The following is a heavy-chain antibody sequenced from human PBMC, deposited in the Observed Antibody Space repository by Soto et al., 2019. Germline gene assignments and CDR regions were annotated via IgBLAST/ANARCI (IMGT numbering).Heavy chain of an antibody. D-gene: IGHD3-22*01. J-gene: IGHJ4*02. CDR2: INTGDGDT. Sequence: ASVKVSCKTSGYTFTYYTIHCVRQAPGQSLEWMGWINTGDGDTKYSPNFQGRITITRDTSARTVYMELKSLKSEDTAVYFCTRDYFDRSNYYPKFDYWGQGTLVTVSS. CDR1: GYTFTYYT. CDR3: TRDYFDRSNYYPKFDY. V-gene: IGHV1-3*04.